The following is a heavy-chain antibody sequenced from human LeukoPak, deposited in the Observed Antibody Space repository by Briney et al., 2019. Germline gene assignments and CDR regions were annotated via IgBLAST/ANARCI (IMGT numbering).Heavy chain of an antibody. CDR2: INIDGSSI. D-gene: IGHD6-13*01. CDR1: RFTFSNYW. V-gene: IGHV3-74*01. Sequence: GGSLRLSCAASRFTFSNYWMHWVRQAPGKGLVWVSRINIDGSSISYADSVKGRFTISRDNAKNTLYLQMNSLRAEDTAVYCCARVPATGTAFDDWGQGTLVTVSS. CDR3: ARVPATGTAFDD. J-gene: IGHJ4*02.